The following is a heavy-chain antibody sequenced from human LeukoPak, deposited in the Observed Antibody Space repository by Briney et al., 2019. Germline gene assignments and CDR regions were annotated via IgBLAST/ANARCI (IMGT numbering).Heavy chain of an antibody. CDR2: IYEGDST. V-gene: IGHV3-53*01. CDR3: AREESGSYFRY. Sequence: GGSLRLSCAASGFSVINNYMSWVRQAPGKGLEWVSVIYEGDSTYYADSVKGRFTITRDNSKNTLYLQMNSLRAEDTAVYYCAREESGSYFRYWGQGTLVIVSS. CDR1: GFSVINNY. J-gene: IGHJ4*02. D-gene: IGHD1-26*01.